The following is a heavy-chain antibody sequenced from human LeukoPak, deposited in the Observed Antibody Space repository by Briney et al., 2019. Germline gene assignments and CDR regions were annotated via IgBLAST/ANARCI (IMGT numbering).Heavy chain of an antibody. CDR1: GYTFTSYG. J-gene: IGHJ1*01. CDR3: ARGEGSGWSSSYYLQH. D-gene: IGHD6-19*01. V-gene: IGHV1-18*01. CDR2: ISAYNGST. Sequence: ASVKVSCKASGYTFTSYGISWVRQAPGQGLEWMGWISAYNGSTNYAQKLQGRVTMTTDTSTSTAYMELRSLRSDDTAVYYCARGEGSGWSSSYYLQHWGQGTLVTVSS.